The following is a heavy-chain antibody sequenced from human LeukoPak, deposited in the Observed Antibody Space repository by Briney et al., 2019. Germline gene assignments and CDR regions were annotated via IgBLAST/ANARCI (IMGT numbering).Heavy chain of an antibody. CDR2: INPSAGST. CDR3: ARAYYYDSSGYYPGGDY. CDR1: GYTFSNYL. D-gene: IGHD3-22*01. Sequence: ASVKISCKASGYTFSNYLLYWVRQAPGQGLEWMGIINPSAGSTSYAQKFQGRVTMTRDTSTSTVYMQLSSLRSEDTAVYYCARAYYYDSSGYYPGGDYWGQGTLVTVSS. J-gene: IGHJ4*02. V-gene: IGHV1-46*01.